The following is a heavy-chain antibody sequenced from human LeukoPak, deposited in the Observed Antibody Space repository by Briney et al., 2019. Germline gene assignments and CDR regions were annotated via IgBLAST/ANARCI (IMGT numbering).Heavy chain of an antibody. J-gene: IGHJ4*02. V-gene: IGHV3-30-3*01. Sequence: PGGSLRLSCAASGFTFSSYAMHWLRQAPGKGLEWVAVISYDGSNKYYAESVKGRFTISRDNSKNTLYVQMNSLRAEDTAVYYCARDAYGDYYFDYWGQGTLVTISS. D-gene: IGHD4-17*01. CDR2: ISYDGSNK. CDR1: GFTFSSYA. CDR3: ARDAYGDYYFDY.